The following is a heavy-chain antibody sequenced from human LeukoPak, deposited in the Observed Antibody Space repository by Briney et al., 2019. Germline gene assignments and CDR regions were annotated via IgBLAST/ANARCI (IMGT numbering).Heavy chain of an antibody. V-gene: IGHV4-38-2*02. CDR3: ARDQKTAAGTLRAFDY. J-gene: IGHJ4*02. CDR1: GYSISSGYY. CDR2: IYHSGST. D-gene: IGHD6-13*01. Sequence: SSETLSLTCTVSGYSISSGYYWGWIRQPPGKGLEWIGSIYHSGSTYYNPSLKSRVTISVDTSKNQFSLKLSSVTAADTAVYYCARDQKTAAGTLRAFDYWGQGTLVTVSS.